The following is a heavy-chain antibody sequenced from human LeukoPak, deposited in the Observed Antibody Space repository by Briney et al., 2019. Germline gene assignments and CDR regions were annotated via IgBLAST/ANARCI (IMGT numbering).Heavy chain of an antibody. CDR1: GLSFSSYS. Sequence: GGSLRLSCAVSGLSFSSYSMTWVRQAPGKGLHWVSHISASGSSTNYADSVKGRFTISRDNSKNTLYLQMNSLRADDTAVYYCARDSASYYGGFFGYWGQGTLVTVSS. CDR3: ARDSASYYGGFFGY. CDR2: ISASGSST. J-gene: IGHJ4*02. D-gene: IGHD1-26*01. V-gene: IGHV3-23*01.